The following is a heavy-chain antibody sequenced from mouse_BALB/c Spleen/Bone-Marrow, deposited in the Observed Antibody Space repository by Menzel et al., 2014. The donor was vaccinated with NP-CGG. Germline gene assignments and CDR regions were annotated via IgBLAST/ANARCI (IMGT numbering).Heavy chain of an antibody. CDR3: ARGGISVDY. Sequence: QVTLKECGAELVRPGSSVKISCESSGYVFSTYWINWVKRRPGQGLEWIGQIYPGDGDTDYNGKFKDKATLTADKSSNTAYMQLSSLTSEDSAVYFCARGGISVDYWGQGTTLTVSS. CDR2: IYPGDGDT. J-gene: IGHJ2*01. CDR1: GYVFSTYW. V-gene: IGHV1-80*01.